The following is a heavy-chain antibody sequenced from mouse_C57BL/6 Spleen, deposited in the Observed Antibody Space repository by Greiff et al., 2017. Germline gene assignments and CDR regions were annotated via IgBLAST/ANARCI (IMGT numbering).Heavy chain of an antibody. Sequence: QVQLQQSGPELVKPGASVKISCKASGYAFSSSWMNWVKQRPGKGLEWIGRIYPGDGDTNYNGKFKGKATLTADKSSSTAFMQLSSLTSEDSAVYCCARSGYGSSYAMDYWGQGTSVTVSS. CDR2: IYPGDGDT. V-gene: IGHV1-82*01. D-gene: IGHD1-1*01. CDR3: ARSGYGSSYAMDY. CDR1: GYAFSSSW. J-gene: IGHJ4*01.